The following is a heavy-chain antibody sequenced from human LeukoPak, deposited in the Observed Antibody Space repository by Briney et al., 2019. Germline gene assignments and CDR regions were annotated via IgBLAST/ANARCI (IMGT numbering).Heavy chain of an antibody. Sequence: GGSLRLSCAASGFTVSSNYMSWVRQAPGKGLEWVSVIYSGGSTYYADSVKGRFTISRDNSKNTLYLQMNSLRAGDTAVYYCAREVRGNYYDSSGYYDYWGQGTLVTVSS. J-gene: IGHJ4*02. CDR3: AREVRGNYYDSSGYYDY. D-gene: IGHD3-22*01. V-gene: IGHV3-53*01. CDR2: IYSGGST. CDR1: GFTVSSNY.